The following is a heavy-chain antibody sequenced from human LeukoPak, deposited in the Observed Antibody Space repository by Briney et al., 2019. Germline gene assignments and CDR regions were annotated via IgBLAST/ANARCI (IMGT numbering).Heavy chain of an antibody. J-gene: IGHJ4*02. D-gene: IGHD3-10*01. V-gene: IGHV1-3*01. CDR2: INAGNGDT. CDR3: ARVGVITCDY. Sequence: ASVKVSCKASGYTFTSYAMRWVRQAPGQRLEWMGWINAGNGDTKYSQKFQDRVTITRDTSASTAYMELSSLRSEDTAVYYCARVGVITCDYWGQGTLVTVSS. CDR1: GYTFTSYA.